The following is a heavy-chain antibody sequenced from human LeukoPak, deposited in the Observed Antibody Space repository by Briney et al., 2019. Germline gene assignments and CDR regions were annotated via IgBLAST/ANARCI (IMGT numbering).Heavy chain of an antibody. Sequence: PGGSLRLSCAASGFTFSRYGMNWVRQAPGKGLEWVSGISPSGGGTYYADSVKGRFTISGDDSKNTLSLQMNSLRVEDTAVYYCAQDLAWGAFDHWGQGTLVTVSS. CDR1: GFTFSRYG. V-gene: IGHV3-23*01. D-gene: IGHD7-27*01. CDR2: ISPSGGGT. CDR3: AQDLAWGAFDH. J-gene: IGHJ4*02.